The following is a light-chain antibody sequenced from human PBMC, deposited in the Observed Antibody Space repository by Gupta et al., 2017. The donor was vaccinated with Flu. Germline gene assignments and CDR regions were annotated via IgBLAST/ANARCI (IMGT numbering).Light chain of an antibody. CDR2: GAS. CDR3: QHEGSSLGT. CDR1: QSVSSSY. Sequence: EIVLTQSPGTLSLSPGERATLSCRASQSVSSSYLAWYQQKPGQAPRLLIYGASSRATGIPDRFSGSGYGTEFTLTISRREPEDFAVYYCQHEGSSLGTFGQGTXVEIK. J-gene: IGKJ1*01. V-gene: IGKV3-20*01.